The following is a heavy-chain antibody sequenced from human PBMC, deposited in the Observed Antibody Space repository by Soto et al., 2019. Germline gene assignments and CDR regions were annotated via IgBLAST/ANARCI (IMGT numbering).Heavy chain of an antibody. V-gene: IGHV3-23*01. Sequence: EVQLLESGGGLVQPGGSLRLSCAASGFTFSNYAMNWVRQAPGKGLEWVSTISGSGGNTYYADSVKGRFTISRDNFKNTLYLQMNSLRAEDTAVFYCAKVETYYYGSGSNWGQGTLVTVSS. J-gene: IGHJ4*02. CDR1: GFTFSNYA. CDR2: ISGSGGNT. CDR3: AKVETYYYGSGSN. D-gene: IGHD3-10*01.